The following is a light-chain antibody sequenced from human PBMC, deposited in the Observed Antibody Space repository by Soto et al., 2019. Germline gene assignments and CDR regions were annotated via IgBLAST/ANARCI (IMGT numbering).Light chain of an antibody. J-gene: IGKJ3*01. CDR2: AAS. CDR1: QSISSY. V-gene: IGKV1-39*01. Sequence: DIQMTQSPSSLSASVGDRVTITCRASQSISSYLNWYQQKPGKAPKLLIYAASSLQSGVPSRFSGSGSGTDFTLTISSLQPEDFATYYCHQNYSIPITFGPGTKVDI. CDR3: HQNYSIPIT.